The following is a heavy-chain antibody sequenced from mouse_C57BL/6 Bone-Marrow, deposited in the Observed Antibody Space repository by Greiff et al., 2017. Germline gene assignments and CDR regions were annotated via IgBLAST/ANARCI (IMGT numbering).Heavy chain of an antibody. V-gene: IGHV1-55*01. D-gene: IGHD2-1*01. J-gene: IGHJ4*01. Sequence: QVQLQQPGAELVKPGASVKMSCKASGYTFTSYWITWVKQRPGQGLEWIGDIYPGSGSTNYNEKFKSKAILTVDTSSSTAYIQLSSLTSEDSAVYYCAREMVTTYYAMDYWGQGTSVTGSS. CDR1: GYTFTSYW. CDR2: IYPGSGST. CDR3: AREMVTTYYAMDY.